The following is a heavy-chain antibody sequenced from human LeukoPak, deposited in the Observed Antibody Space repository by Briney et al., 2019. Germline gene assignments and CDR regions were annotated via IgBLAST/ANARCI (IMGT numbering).Heavy chain of an antibody. CDR3: AKESVTTTYYYYMDV. J-gene: IGHJ6*03. CDR2: IGVSGAIT. Sequence: GGSLRLSCAASGFTFSDYYMSWIRQAPGKGLEWVSSIGVSGAITPYTDAVKGRFSISRDNSKNTVYLQMNSLRAEDTALYYCAKESVTTTYYYYMDVWGTGTTVTVSS. CDR1: GFTFSDYY. V-gene: IGHV3-23*01. D-gene: IGHD4-11*01.